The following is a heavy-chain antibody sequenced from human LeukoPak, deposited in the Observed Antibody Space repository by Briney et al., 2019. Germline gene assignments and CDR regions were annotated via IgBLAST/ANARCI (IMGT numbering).Heavy chain of an antibody. V-gene: IGHV3-30-3*01. CDR2: ISYDGSNK. D-gene: IGHD7-27*01. J-gene: IGHJ6*03. Sequence: GRSLRLSCAASGFTFSSYAMHWVRQAPGKGLEWVAVISYDGSNKYYADSVKGRFTISRDNSKNTLYLQMNSLRAEDTAVYYCAREEGSAGDYYMDVWGKGTTVTVSS. CDR1: GFTFSSYA. CDR3: AREEGSAGDYYMDV.